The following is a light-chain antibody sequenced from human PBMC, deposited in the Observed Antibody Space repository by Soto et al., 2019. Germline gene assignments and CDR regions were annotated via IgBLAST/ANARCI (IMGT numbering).Light chain of an antibody. CDR2: LGS. V-gene: IGKV2-28*01. Sequence: DIVMTQYPLSLPVTPGEPASISCRSSQSLLHSNGYNYLDWYLQKPGQSPQLLIYLGSNRASGVPDRFSGSRSGTDFTLKISRVEAEDVGVYYCMQALQTPYTFGQATKLEIK. CDR3: MQALQTPYT. J-gene: IGKJ2*01. CDR1: QSLLHSNGYNY.